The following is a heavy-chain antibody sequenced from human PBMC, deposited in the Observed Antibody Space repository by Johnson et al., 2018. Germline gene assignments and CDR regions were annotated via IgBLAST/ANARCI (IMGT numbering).Heavy chain of an antibody. CDR2: ISGGGGST. CDR1: GFTCSSYA. D-gene: IGHD3-10*01. Sequence: VRLVQSGGGLVQHGGSLRLSCAGSGFTCSSYAMSWVRQAPGKGLEWGSTISGGGGSTNYADSVSGRFTISRDNAKNTLYLQMNSLRAEDTAVYYCANRRSSPDYFQHWGEGTLVTVSS. CDR3: ANRRSSPDYFQH. J-gene: IGHJ1*01. V-gene: IGHV3-23*04.